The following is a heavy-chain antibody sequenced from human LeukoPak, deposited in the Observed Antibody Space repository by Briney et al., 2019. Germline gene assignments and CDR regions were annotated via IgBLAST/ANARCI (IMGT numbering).Heavy chain of an antibody. D-gene: IGHD3-22*01. CDR1: RGSIRNYY. CDR2: VSNSGNT. J-gene: IGHJ4*02. Sequence: SGTLSLTCSVSRGSIRNYYWTWIRQPPGKGLEWIGHVSNSGNTKYNPSLKSRVTISIDTSKKHFSLNLSSVSAADTAVYYCASRAFYDSSGLDFWGQGILVTVSS. CDR3: ASRAFYDSSGLDF. V-gene: IGHV4-59*08.